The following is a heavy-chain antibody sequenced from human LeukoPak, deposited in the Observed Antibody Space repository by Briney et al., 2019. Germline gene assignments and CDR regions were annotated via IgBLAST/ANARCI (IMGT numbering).Heavy chain of an antibody. D-gene: IGHD3-22*01. CDR2: INTNTGNP. CDR1: GYTFTDYT. J-gene: IGHJ4*02. Sequence: GASVKVSCKAFGYTFTDYTMNWVRQAPGQGLEWMGWINTNTGNPTYAQGFTGRIVFSLDTSVSTAYLQISSLKAEDTAVYYCARARGRFYDSRGPKLDYWGQGTLLTVSS. CDR3: ARARGRFYDSRGPKLDY. V-gene: IGHV7-4-1*02.